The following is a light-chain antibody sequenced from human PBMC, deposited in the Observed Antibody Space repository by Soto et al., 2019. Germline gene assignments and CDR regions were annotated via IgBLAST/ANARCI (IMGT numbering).Light chain of an antibody. Sequence: EIVLTQSPGTLSLSPGERATLSCRASQSVTSSYLAWWQQKPGQAPRLLIYDASNRATGVPARFSGSRSGTDFTLTISDLEPADFGLYYCQQRLNWPPGFGQGTKVDI. J-gene: IGKJ1*01. V-gene: IGKV3-11*01. CDR2: DAS. CDR3: QQRLNWPPG. CDR1: QSVTSSY.